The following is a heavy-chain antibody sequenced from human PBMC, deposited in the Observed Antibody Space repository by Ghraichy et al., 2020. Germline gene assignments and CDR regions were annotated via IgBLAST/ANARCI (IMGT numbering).Heavy chain of an antibody. D-gene: IGHD2-8*01. CDR3: AKDQGLSLYYYYYMDV. CDR1: GFTFSSYA. V-gene: IGHV3-23*01. Sequence: GSLRLSCAASGFTFSSYAMSWVRQAPGKGLEWVSAISGSGGSTYYADSVKGRFTISRDNSKNTLYLQMNSLRAEDTAVYYCAKDQGLSLYYYYYMDVWGKGTTVTVSS. CDR2: ISGSGGST. J-gene: IGHJ6*03.